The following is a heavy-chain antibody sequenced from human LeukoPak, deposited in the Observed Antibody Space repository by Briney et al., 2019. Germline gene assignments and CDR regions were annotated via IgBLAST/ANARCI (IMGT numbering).Heavy chain of an antibody. CDR3: ARAQRALDY. V-gene: IGHV3-23*01. Sequence: GGSLRLSCAASGFTITTYAVNWVRQALGKGLEWVSGIGGGGTEYYADSVKGRFIISSDSSQNLVHLQMNSLTVEDTAVYCARAQRALDYWGQGTLVTVSS. CDR1: GFTITTYA. D-gene: IGHD1-1*01. CDR2: IGGGGTE. J-gene: IGHJ4*02.